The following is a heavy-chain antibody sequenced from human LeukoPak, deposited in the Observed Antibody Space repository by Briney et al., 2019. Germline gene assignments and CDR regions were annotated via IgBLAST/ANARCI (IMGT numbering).Heavy chain of an antibody. V-gene: IGHV3-7*03. J-gene: IGHJ4*02. CDR1: GFTLRTYW. Sequence: GGSLRLSCEGSGFTLRTYWMTWVRQAPGKGLEWVANIKQDGSEKYYVDSVKGRFTISRDNAQNSLYLQMNSLRAEDTAVYYCARPRDSGWSKTWDYWGQGTLVTVSS. CDR3: ARPRDSGWSKTWDY. D-gene: IGHD6-13*01. CDR2: IKQDGSEK.